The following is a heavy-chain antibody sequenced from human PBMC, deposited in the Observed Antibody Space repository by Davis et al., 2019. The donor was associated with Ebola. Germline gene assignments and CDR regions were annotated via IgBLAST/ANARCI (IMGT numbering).Heavy chain of an antibody. V-gene: IGHV4-61*08. CDR3: ARLGFRELLRNPYYYYGMDV. Sequence: MPSETLSLTCTVSGGSISSGGYYWSWIRQHPGKGLEWIGYIYYSGSTNYNPSLKSRVTISVDTSKNQFSLKLSSVPAADTAVYYCARLGFRELLRNPYYYYGMDVWGQGTTVTVSS. CDR1: GGSISSGGYY. CDR2: IYYSGST. J-gene: IGHJ6*02. D-gene: IGHD3-10*01.